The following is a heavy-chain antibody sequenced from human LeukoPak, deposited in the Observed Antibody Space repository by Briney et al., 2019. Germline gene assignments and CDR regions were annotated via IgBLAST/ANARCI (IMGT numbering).Heavy chain of an antibody. Sequence: KSGGSLRLSCAASGFTFSNAWMSWVRQAPGKGLEWVGRIKSKTDGGTTDYAAPVKGRFTISRDDSKNTLYLQMNSLKTEDTAVYYCTTDSLGFPGIAAAGDFDYWGQGTLVTVSS. J-gene: IGHJ4*02. D-gene: IGHD6-13*01. CDR1: GFTFSNAW. CDR2: IKSKTDGGTT. V-gene: IGHV3-15*01. CDR3: TTDSLGFPGIAAAGDFDY.